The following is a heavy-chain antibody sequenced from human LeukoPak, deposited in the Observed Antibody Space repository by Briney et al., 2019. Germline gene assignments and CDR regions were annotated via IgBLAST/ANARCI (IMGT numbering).Heavy chain of an antibody. Sequence: PGGSLRLSCAASGFTFTSYWMHWVRQAPGKGLVWVSSVNSDGSTTRYADSVKGRLTISRDNAKNTLYLQMDSLRAEDTAVYYCARAVSWGHNDYWGQGTLVAVSS. V-gene: IGHV3-74*01. CDR1: GFTFTSYW. D-gene: IGHD3-16*01. CDR3: ARAVSWGHNDY. J-gene: IGHJ4*02. CDR2: VNSDGSTT.